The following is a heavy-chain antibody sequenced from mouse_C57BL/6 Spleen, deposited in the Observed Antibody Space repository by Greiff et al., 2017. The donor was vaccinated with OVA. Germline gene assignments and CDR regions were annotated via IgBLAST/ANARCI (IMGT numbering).Heavy chain of an antibody. V-gene: IGHV1-22*01. CDR2: INPNNGGT. Sequence: VQLKESGPELVKPGASVKMSCKASGYTFTDYNMHWVKQSHGKSLEWIGYINPNNGGTSYNQKFKGKATLTVNKSSSTAYMELRSLTSEDSAVYYCARSFYAMDYWGQGTSVTVSS. CDR1: GYTFTDYN. J-gene: IGHJ4*01. CDR3: ARSFYAMDY.